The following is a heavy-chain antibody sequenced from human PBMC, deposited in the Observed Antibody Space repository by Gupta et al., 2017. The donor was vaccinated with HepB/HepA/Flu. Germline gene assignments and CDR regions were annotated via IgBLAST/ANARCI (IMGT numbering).Heavy chain of an antibody. Sequence: QVQLQQWGAGLLKPSETLSLTCAVYGGSFSGYYWSWLRPPPGKGLEWIGEINHSGSTNYNPSLKSRVTISVDTSKNQFSLKLSSVTAADTAVYYCARAQKDTAMVKGMSGWFDPWGQGTLVTVSS. CDR3: ARAQKDTAMVKGMSGWFDP. CDR1: GGSFSGYY. CDR2: INHSGST. J-gene: IGHJ5*02. V-gene: IGHV4-34*01. D-gene: IGHD5-18*01.